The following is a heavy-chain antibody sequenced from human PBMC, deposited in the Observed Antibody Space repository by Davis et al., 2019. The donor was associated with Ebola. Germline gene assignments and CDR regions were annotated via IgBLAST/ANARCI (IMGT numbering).Heavy chain of an antibody. CDR1: GYTFTGYY. Sequence: ASVKVSCKASGYTFTGYYMHWVRQAPGQGLEWMGWINPNSGGTNYAQKFQGRVTMTRDTSISTAYMELGRLRSEDKAVYYWARWGGGRSRDAFDIWGQGTMVTVSS. D-gene: IGHD3-16*01. V-gene: IGHV1-2*02. CDR2: INPNSGGT. CDR3: ARWGGGRSRDAFDI. J-gene: IGHJ3*02.